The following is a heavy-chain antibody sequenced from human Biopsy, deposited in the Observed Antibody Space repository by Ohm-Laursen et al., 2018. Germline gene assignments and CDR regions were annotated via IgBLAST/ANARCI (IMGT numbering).Heavy chain of an antibody. CDR1: GISFSRSA. D-gene: IGHD2-21*02. Sequence: SLRLSCTASGISFSRSAMNWVRQAPGKGLEWVSGITASGGTTYYADSVKGRFTIPRDNSKNTLYLQMNSLRAEDTAVYYCAEGDWIYYFDYWGQGTLVTVSS. CDR3: AEGDWIYYFDY. V-gene: IGHV3-23*01. CDR2: ITASGGTT. J-gene: IGHJ4*02.